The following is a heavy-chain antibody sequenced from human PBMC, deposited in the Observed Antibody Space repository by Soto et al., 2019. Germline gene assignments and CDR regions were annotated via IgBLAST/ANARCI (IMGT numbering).Heavy chain of an antibody. Sequence: GGSLRLSCAASGFTFSSYSMNWVRQAPGKGLEWVSSISSSSSYIYYAGSVKGRFTISRDNAKNSLYLQMNSLRAEDTAVYYCARDPGVTGDYYYYGMDVWGQGTTVTVSS. J-gene: IGHJ6*02. CDR3: ARDPGVTGDYYYYGMDV. CDR1: GFTFSSYS. CDR2: ISSSSSYI. D-gene: IGHD2-21*02. V-gene: IGHV3-21*01.